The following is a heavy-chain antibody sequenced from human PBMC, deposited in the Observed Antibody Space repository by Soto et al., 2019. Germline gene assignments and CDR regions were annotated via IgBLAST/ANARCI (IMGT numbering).Heavy chain of an antibody. D-gene: IGHD6-6*01. J-gene: IGHJ6*02. CDR3: AKERIAARLHYYYGMDV. V-gene: IGHV3-30*18. CDR1: GFTFSSYG. Sequence: QTVGSLRLSCAASGFTFSSYGMHWVRQAPGKGLEWVAVISYDGSNKYYADSVKGRFTISRDNSKNTLYLQMNSLRAEDTAVYYCAKERIAARLHYYYGMDVWGQGTTVTVSS. CDR2: ISYDGSNK.